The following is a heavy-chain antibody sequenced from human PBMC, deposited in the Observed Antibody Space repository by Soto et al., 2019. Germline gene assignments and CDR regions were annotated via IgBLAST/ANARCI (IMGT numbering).Heavy chain of an antibody. Sequence: GGSLRLSCAASGFTFSSYSMNWVRQAPGKGLEWVSSISSSSSYIYYADSVKGRFTISRDNAKNSLYLQMNSLRAEDTAVYYSARDRGVMTTVTTVEFDYWGQGTLVTVSS. CDR1: GFTFSSYS. D-gene: IGHD4-4*01. CDR3: ARDRGVMTTVTTVEFDY. V-gene: IGHV3-21*01. J-gene: IGHJ4*02. CDR2: ISSSSSYI.